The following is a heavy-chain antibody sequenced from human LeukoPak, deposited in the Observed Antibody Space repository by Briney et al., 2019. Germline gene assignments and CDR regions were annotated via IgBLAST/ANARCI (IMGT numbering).Heavy chain of an antibody. CDR2: IIPSGGST. CDR1: GYTFSTHY. Sequence: ASVKVSCKASGYTFSTHYIHWVRQAPGQGLEWMGIIIPSGGSTNYAQKFQGRVTMTRDMSTNTVYMELGSLRSEDTAIYHCARGAWDRWEPRAGWYYFDYWGQGTLVTVSS. CDR3: ARGAWDRWEPRAGWYYFDY. D-gene: IGHD1-26*01. J-gene: IGHJ4*02. V-gene: IGHV1-46*01.